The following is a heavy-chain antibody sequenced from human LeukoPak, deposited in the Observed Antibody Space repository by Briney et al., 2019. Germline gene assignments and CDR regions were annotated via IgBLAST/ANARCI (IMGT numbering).Heavy chain of an antibody. V-gene: IGHV3-30*18. Sequence: GRSLRLSCAASGFTFSSYGMHWVRQAPGKGLEWVAVISYDGSNKSYADSVKGRFTISRDNSKNTLYLQMNSLRAEDTAVYYCAKDTKAMAVAGTSPIDYWGQGTLVTVSS. CDR2: ISYDGSNK. CDR1: GFTFSSYG. CDR3: AKDTKAMAVAGTSPIDY. D-gene: IGHD6-19*01. J-gene: IGHJ4*02.